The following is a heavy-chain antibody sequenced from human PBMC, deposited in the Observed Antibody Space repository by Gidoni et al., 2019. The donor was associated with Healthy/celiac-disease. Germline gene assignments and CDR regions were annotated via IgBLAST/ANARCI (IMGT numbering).Heavy chain of an antibody. CDR2: ISGSGGST. Sequence: EVQQLESGGGVIQPGGSLRLSGADSGYTFSSYALSWVRQAPGKGLEWVSAISGSGGSTYYAESVKGRFTISSDNSKNTLYLQMNSLRAEDTAVYYCAKDSGGSVHWGQGTLVTVSS. V-gene: IGHV3-23*01. CDR3: AKDSGGSVH. CDR1: GYTFSSYA. J-gene: IGHJ1*01.